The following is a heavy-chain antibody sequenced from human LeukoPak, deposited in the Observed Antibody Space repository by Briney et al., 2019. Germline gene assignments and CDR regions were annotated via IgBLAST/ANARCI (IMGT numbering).Heavy chain of an antibody. CDR2: ISGSGGST. J-gene: IGHJ4*02. Sequence: GGSLRLSCAASGFTFSTYSMNWVRQAPGKGLEWVSAISGSGGSTYYADSVKGRFTISRDNSKNTLYLQMNSLRAEDTAVYYCAKAMRNYYGSDKFDYWGQGTLVTVSS. CDR3: AKAMRNYYGSDKFDY. D-gene: IGHD3-10*01. V-gene: IGHV3-23*01. CDR1: GFTFSTYS.